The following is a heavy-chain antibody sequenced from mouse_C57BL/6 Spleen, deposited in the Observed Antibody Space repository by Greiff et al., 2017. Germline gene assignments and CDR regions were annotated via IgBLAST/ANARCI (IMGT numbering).Heavy chain of an antibody. CDR3: ARERGITTVVADWYFDV. Sequence: DVKLVESGGGLVKPGGSLKLSCAASGFTFSSYAMSWVRQTPETRLEWVATISDGGSYTYYPDNVKGRFTISRDNAKNNLYLQMSHLKSEDTAMYYCARERGITTVVADWYFDVWGTGTTVTVSA. V-gene: IGHV5-4*01. CDR1: GFTFSSYA. J-gene: IGHJ1*03. D-gene: IGHD1-1*01. CDR2: ISDGGSYT.